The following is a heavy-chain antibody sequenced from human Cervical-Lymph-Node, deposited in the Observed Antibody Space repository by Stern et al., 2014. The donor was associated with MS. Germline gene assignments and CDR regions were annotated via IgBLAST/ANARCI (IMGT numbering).Heavy chain of an antibody. CDR3: ARFVVPAGIWDI. D-gene: IGHD2-2*01. V-gene: IGHV1-69*01. CDR1: GGTFSSYA. CDR2: IIPIFGTA. J-gene: IGHJ3*02. Sequence: VQLVESGAEVKKPGSSVKVSCKASGGTFSSYALSWVRQAPGQGLEWMGGIIPIFGTANYAQKFQGRVTITADESTSTAYMELSSLRSEDTAVYYCARFVVPAGIWDIWGQGTMVTVSS.